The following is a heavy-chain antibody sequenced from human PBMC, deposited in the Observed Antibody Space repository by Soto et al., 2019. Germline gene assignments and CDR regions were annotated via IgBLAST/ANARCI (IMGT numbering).Heavy chain of an antibody. J-gene: IGHJ4*02. CDR2: IWYDGSNK. Sequence: PGGSLRLSCAASGFTFSSYGMHWVRQAPGEGLEWVAVIWYDGSNKYYADSVKGRFTISRDNSKNTLYLQMNSLRAEDTAVYYCARDRQLAALDYWGQGTLVTVSS. D-gene: IGHD6-6*01. V-gene: IGHV3-33*01. CDR1: GFTFSSYG. CDR3: ARDRQLAALDY.